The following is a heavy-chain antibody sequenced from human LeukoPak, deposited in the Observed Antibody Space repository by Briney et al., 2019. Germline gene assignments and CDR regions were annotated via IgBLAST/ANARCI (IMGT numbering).Heavy chain of an antibody. CDR3: AKDQRWESPHYLDS. J-gene: IGHJ4*02. CDR1: GFTFSNYG. D-gene: IGHD1-26*01. Sequence: GGSLRLSCAASGFTFSNYGMHWVRQAPGKGLEWVAVMSYDGSNIYYEDSVKGRFTMSRDNSRNTLYVQMNSLRDEDTAVYYCAKDQRWESPHYLDSWGQGTLVTVSS. V-gene: IGHV3-30*18. CDR2: MSYDGSNI.